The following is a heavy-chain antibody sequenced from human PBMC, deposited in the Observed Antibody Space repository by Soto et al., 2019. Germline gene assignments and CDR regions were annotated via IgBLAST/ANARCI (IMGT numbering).Heavy chain of an antibody. Sequence: QVQLVQSGAEVKKPGSSVKVSCKASGGTFSSYAISWVRQAPGQGLEWMGGIIPIFGTANYAQKFQGRVTITADEXXSXAXXELSSLRSEDTAVYYCARTAVYCGGDCYSAEYFQHWGQGTLVTVSS. CDR2: IIPIFGTA. D-gene: IGHD2-21*02. CDR1: GGTFSSYA. V-gene: IGHV1-69*12. J-gene: IGHJ1*01. CDR3: ARTAVYCGGDCYSAEYFQH.